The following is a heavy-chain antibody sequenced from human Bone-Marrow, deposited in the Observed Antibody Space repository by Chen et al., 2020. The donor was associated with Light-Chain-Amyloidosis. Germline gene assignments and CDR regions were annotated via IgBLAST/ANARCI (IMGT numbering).Heavy chain of an antibody. CDR2: IYPDDSDA. V-gene: IGHV5-51*01. Sequence: EVQLDKSGPEVKKPGETLKISCKGSGYTFPNYWIGWVRQMPGKGLEWMGVIYPDDSDARYSPSFEGQVTISADKSITTAYLQWRSLKASDTAMYYCARRRDGYNFDYWGQGTLVTVSS. CDR3: ARRRDGYNFDY. J-gene: IGHJ4*02. D-gene: IGHD5-12*01. CDR1: GYTFPNYW.